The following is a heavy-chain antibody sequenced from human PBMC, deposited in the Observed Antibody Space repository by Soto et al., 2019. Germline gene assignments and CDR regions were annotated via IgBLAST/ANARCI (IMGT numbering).Heavy chain of an antibody. CDR1: GYTFTRYG. D-gene: IGHD2-8*01. V-gene: IGHV1-18*01. Sequence: QVQLVQSGAEVKNPGASVKVSCKASGYTFTRYGIGWARQAPGQGLEWMGWINTYNGNTNYAQNVQGRVTLTTDTSTSTAYMELRSLRSNDTAIYYCAMVDVNVTPSPQDDWGQGTTVIVSS. J-gene: IGHJ6*02. CDR2: INTYNGNT. CDR3: AMVDVNVTPSPQDD.